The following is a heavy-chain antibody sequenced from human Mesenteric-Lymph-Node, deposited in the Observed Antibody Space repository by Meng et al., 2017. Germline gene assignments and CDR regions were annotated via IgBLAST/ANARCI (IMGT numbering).Heavy chain of an antibody. D-gene: IGHD5-12*01. CDR2: TYYRSRWFN. CDR3: ARGGGYVSRPFDY. J-gene: IGHJ4*02. Sequence: SQTLSLTCAISGDSVSSTSAAWNWIRQSPSRGLEWLGRTYYRSRWFNDYAVSVKSRITINAETSKNQFSLHLNSVTAADTAVYYCARGGGYVSRPFDYWGQGTLVTVSS. V-gene: IGHV6-1*01. CDR1: GDSVSSTSAA.